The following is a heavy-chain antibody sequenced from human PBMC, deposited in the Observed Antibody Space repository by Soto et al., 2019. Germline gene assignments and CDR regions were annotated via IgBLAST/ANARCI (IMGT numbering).Heavy chain of an antibody. V-gene: IGHV1-46*01. CDR2: INPSGGST. Sequence: ASVKVSCKASGYTFTSYYMHWVRQAPGQGLERMGIINPSGGSTSYAQKFQGRFTISRDNSKNTLYLQMNSLRAEDTAVYYCAKDNNYGSSVVTPDYYFDYWGQGTLVTAPQ. CDR3: AKDNNYGSSVVTPDYYFDY. D-gene: IGHD2-21*02. J-gene: IGHJ4*02. CDR1: GYTFTSYY.